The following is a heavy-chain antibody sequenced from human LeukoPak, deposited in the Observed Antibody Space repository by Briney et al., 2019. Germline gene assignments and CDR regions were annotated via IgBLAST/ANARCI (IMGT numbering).Heavy chain of an antibody. CDR3: ARNDNILTGYPLGY. D-gene: IGHD3-9*01. CDR2: ISAYNGNT. V-gene: IGHV1-18*01. Sequence: ASVKVSCKASVYTFTSYGISWVRQAPGQGLEWMGWISAYNGNTNYAQKLQGRVTMTTDTSTSTAYMELRSLRSDDTAVYYCARNDNILTGYPLGYWGQGTLVTVSS. J-gene: IGHJ4*02. CDR1: VYTFTSYG.